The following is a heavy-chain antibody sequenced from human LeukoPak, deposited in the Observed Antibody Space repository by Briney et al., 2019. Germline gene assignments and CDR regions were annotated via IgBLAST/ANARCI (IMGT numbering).Heavy chain of an antibody. CDR2: ISHYNGKT. V-gene: IGHV1-18*01. CDR3: ARGENGQVDY. CDR1: GYTFSSYD. J-gene: IGHJ4*02. Sequence: ASVKVSCKASGYTFSSYDIAWVRQAPGQGLEWMGWISHYNGKTNYVQKFQGRVTMTTDTSTSTDYMELRSLRSDGTAVYYCARGENGQVDYWGQGTLVTVSS.